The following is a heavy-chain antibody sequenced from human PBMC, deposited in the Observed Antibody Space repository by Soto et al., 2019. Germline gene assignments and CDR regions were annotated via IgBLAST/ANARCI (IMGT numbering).Heavy chain of an antibody. D-gene: IGHD6-13*01. CDR1: GFTFSSYG. CDR3: AKDKSSSWYVFDY. CDR2: ISYDGSNK. V-gene: IGHV3-30*18. J-gene: IGHJ4*02. Sequence: QVQLVESGGGVVQPGRSLRLSCAASGFTFSSYGMHWVRQAPGKGLEWVAVISYDGSNKYYADSVKDRFTISRDNSKNTLYLQMNSLRAEDTAVYYCAKDKSSSWYVFDYWGQGTLVTVSS.